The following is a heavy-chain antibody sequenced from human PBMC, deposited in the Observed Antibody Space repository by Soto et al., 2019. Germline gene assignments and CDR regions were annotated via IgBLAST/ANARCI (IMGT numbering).Heavy chain of an antibody. D-gene: IGHD2-2*01. V-gene: IGHV2-70*11. J-gene: IGHJ4*02. CDR2: IDWDDDK. CDR3: ARSYCSSTSCYVFDY. Sequence: SGPTLVNPTQTLTLTCTFSGFSLSTSGMCVSWIRQPPGKALEWLARIDWDDDKYYSTSLKTRLPISKDTSKNQVVLTMTNMDPVDTATYYCARSYCSSTSCYVFDYWGQGTLVTVSS. CDR1: GFSLSTSGMC.